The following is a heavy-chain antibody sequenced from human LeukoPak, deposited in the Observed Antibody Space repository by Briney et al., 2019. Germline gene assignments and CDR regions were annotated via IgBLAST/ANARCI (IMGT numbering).Heavy chain of an antibody. CDR2: ISSSSGSI. V-gene: IGHV3-48*01. D-gene: IGHD5-24*01. CDR3: VRALIATGHAFDT. CDR1: GFNFNNYM. J-gene: IGHJ3*02. Sequence: GGSLRLSCTASGFNFNNYMMNWVRQAPGKGPEWVSYISSSSGSIYYADSVKGRFTISRDNAKNSLYLKMNSLRAEDTAVYYCVRALIATGHAFDTWGQGTLVTVSS.